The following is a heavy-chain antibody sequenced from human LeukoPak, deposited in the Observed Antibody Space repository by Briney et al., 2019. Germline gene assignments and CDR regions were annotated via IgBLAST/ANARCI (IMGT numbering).Heavy chain of an antibody. CDR2: IKQDGSEK. D-gene: IGHD3-16*02. Sequence: GGSLRLSCAASGFTFSSYWMSWVRQAPGKGLEWVANIKQDGSEKYYVDSVKGRFTISRDNAKNSLYLQMNRLRAEDTAVYYCARGGYDYVWGSYRYRYGMDVWGKGTTVTVSS. CDR1: GFTFSSYW. V-gene: IGHV3-7*03. J-gene: IGHJ6*04. CDR3: ARGGYDYVWGSYRYRYGMDV.